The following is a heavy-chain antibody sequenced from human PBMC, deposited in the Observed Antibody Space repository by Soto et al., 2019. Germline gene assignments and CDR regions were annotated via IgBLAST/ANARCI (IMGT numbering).Heavy chain of an antibody. J-gene: IGHJ6*02. V-gene: IGHV3-15*01. D-gene: IGHD6-19*01. CDR2: IKSKTDGGTT. CDR3: TTGSSGWYGDYYYYGMDV. CDR1: GFTFSNAW. Sequence: LRLSCAASGFTFSNAWMSWVRQAPGKGLEWVGRIKSKTDGGTTDYAAPVKGRFTISRDDSKNTLYLQMNSLKTEDTAVYYCTTGSSGWYGDYYYYGMDVWGQGTTVTVSS.